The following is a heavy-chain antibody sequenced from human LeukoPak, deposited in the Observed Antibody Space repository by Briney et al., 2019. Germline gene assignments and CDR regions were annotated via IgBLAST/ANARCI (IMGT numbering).Heavy chain of an antibody. J-gene: IGHJ3*02. Sequence: SGTLSLTCAVSGGSISSSNWWSWIRQHPGKGLEWIGYIYYSGSTYYNPSLKSRVTISVDTSKNQFSLKLSSVTAADTAVYYCARGSRDTNGAFDIWGQGTMVTVSS. CDR2: IYYSGST. D-gene: IGHD1-26*01. CDR1: GGSISSSNW. CDR3: ARGSRDTNGAFDI. V-gene: IGHV4-31*11.